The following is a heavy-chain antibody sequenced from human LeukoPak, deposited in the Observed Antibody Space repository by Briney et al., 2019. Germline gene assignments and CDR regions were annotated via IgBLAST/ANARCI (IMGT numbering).Heavy chain of an antibody. V-gene: IGHV1-18*01. CDR2: ISAYNGNT. CDR1: GYTFTSYG. CDR3: ARDRTPPLGYSSGWSDAFDI. J-gene: IGHJ3*02. Sequence: ASVKVSCKASGYTFTSYGISWVRQAPGQGLEWMGWISAYNGNTNYAQKLQGRVTMTTDTSTSTAYMELRSLRSDDTAVYYCARDRTPPLGYSSGWSDAFDIWGQGTMVTVSS. D-gene: IGHD6-19*01.